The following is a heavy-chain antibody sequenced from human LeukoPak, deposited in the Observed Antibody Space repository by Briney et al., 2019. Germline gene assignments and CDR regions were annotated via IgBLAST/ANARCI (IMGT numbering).Heavy chain of an antibody. V-gene: IGHV3-20*04. CDR3: AKDRRLASFDY. D-gene: IGHD6-25*01. CDR1: GLTFDDYG. J-gene: IGHJ4*02. Sequence: GGSLRLSCAASGLTFDDYGMSWVRQAPGKGLEWVSGINWNGGSTGYADSVKGRFTISRDNSKNTLYLQMNSLRAGDTAIYYCAKDRRLASFDYGGQGTLVTVSS. CDR2: INWNGGST.